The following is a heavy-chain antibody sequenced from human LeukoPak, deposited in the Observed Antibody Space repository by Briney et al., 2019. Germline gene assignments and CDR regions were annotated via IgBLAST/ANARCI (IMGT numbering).Heavy chain of an antibody. CDR1: GYTFTGYY. V-gene: IGHV1-69*06. CDR3: ARGRDSGYEELEY. D-gene: IGHD5-12*01. CDR2: IIPIFGTA. Sequence: SVKVSCKASGYTFTGYYMHWVRQAPGQGLEWMGGIIPIFGTANYAQKFQGRVTITADKSTSTAYMELSSLRSEDTAVYYCARGRDSGYEELEYWGQGTLVTVSS. J-gene: IGHJ4*02.